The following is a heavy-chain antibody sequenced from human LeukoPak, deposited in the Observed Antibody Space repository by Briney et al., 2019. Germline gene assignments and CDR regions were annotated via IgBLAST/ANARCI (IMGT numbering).Heavy chain of an antibody. J-gene: IGHJ6*02. D-gene: IGHD2-2*01. CDR1: GFPFGGYG. CDR2: IWYDGSNK. Sequence: GGSLRLSCAASGFPFGGYGMHWVRQAPGKGLEWVAVIWYDGSNKYYADSVKGRFTISRDNSKNTLFLQMNSLRAEDTAVYYCARDRCSSTSCLYGMDVWGQGTTVTVSS. CDR3: ARDRCSSTSCLYGMDV. V-gene: IGHV3-33*01.